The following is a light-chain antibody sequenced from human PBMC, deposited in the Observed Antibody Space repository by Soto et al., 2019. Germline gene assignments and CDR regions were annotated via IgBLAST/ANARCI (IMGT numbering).Light chain of an antibody. V-gene: IGKV1-39*01. CDR3: QQSYKTPFT. CDR1: QNISKY. Sequence: DIQMTQSPSSLSASVGDRVTITCRASQNISKYLNWYQRKPGKAPKLLIYAASTLQSGVPSRFSGSESGTEFTLTISSLQPEDFGDYICQQSYKTPFTFGPRTKVDI. CDR2: AAS. J-gene: IGKJ3*01.